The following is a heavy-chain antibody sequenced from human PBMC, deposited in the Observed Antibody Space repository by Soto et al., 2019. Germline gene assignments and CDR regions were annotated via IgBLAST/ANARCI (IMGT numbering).Heavy chain of an antibody. V-gene: IGHV1-18*01. J-gene: IGHJ4*02. CDR3: ARPQPYNSGYYIHY. CDR1: GYTFTSYG. D-gene: IGHD3-22*01. CDR2: VSAYNGKT. Sequence: QVQLVQSGAEVMKPGASVKVSCKASGYTFTSYGISWVRQARGPGLEWMGWVSAYNGKTDYAQELQGRVTTNTDTSTSTAYLEPSNPRADDTAVYYWARPQPYNSGYYIHYWGQGTLVTVSS.